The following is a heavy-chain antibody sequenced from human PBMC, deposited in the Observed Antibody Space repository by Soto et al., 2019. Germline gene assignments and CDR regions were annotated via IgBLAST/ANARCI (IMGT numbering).Heavy chain of an antibody. D-gene: IGHD5-12*01. Sequence: GGSLRLSCAASGFTFIDYYMNWIRQAPGKGLEWDSYISSSGNIIYYADSVKGRFTISRDNAKNSLYLQMNSLRAEDTAVYYWSRAVATVSPRFDPWGQVTLVTVSS. V-gene: IGHV3-11*01. J-gene: IGHJ5*02. CDR1: GFTFIDYY. CDR3: SRAVATVSPRFDP. CDR2: ISSSGNII.